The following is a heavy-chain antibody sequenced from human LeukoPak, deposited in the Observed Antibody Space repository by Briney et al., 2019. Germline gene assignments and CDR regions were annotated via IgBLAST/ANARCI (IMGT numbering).Heavy chain of an antibody. CDR2: ISTSISYI. V-gene: IGHV3-21*01. CDR1: GFTLSTYT. CDR3: ARWATYSYGYYYNYGMDV. D-gene: IGHD5-18*01. Sequence: GGSLRLSCAASGFTLSTYTMNCVPQAPGEGREWVSYISTSISYIYYTDSVKGRFTISRDNPKNSLYLQINSLRAEDTAVYYCARWATYSYGYYYNYGMDVWGQGTTVTVSS. J-gene: IGHJ6*02.